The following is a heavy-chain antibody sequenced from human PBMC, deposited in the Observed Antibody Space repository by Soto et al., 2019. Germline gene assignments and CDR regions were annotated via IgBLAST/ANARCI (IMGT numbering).Heavy chain of an antibody. CDR2: FYWDDDK. J-gene: IGHJ4*02. V-gene: IGHV2-5*02. CDR3: TKRRSSGDFHY. D-gene: IGHD2-21*02. CDR1: GFSLSTTGVG. Sequence: QITLKESGPTLVKPTQTLTLTCTFSGFSLSTTGVGVGWVRQPPGKALEWLALFYWDDDKHYSPSLQSRLTITKDTSNNQVVLSMTNMDPVDTATYYCTKRRSSGDFHYWGQGILVTVAS.